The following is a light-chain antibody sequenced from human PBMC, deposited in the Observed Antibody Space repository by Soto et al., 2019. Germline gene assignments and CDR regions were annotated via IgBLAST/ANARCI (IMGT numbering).Light chain of an antibody. CDR3: SSYAGSNTDYV. CDR1: SSDVGGYNY. Sequence: LTQPPSASGSPGQSVTISCTGTSSDVGGYNYVSWYQQHPGKVPKLMIYEVSKRPSGVPDRFSGSKSGNTASLTVSGLQAEDEADYYCSSYAGSNTDYVFGTGTKVTVL. CDR2: EVS. V-gene: IGLV2-8*01. J-gene: IGLJ1*01.